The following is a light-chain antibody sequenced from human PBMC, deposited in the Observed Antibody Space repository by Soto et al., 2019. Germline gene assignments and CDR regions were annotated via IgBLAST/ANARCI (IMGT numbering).Light chain of an antibody. CDR3: SSHTSSTTWV. CDR1: SSDVGGYHY. CDR2: EVS. Sequence: QSALTQPASVSGSPGQSITISCTGTSSDVGGYHYVSWYQQLPGKAPKLMIYEVSNRPSGVSNRFSGSKSGNTASLTISGLQAEDEADYYCSSHTSSTTWVFGGGTKLTVL. J-gene: IGLJ3*02. V-gene: IGLV2-14*01.